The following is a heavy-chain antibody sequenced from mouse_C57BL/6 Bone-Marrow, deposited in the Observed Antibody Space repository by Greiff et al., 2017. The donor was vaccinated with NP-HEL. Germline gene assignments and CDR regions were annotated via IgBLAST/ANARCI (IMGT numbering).Heavy chain of an antibody. CDR2: IHPNSGST. V-gene: IGHV1-64*01. J-gene: IGHJ4*01. CDR3: ARWSADYAMDY. Sequence: QVQLQQPGAELVKPGASVKLSCKASGYTFTSYWMHWVKQRPGQGLEWIGMIHPNSGSTNYNEKFKSKATLTVDKSSSTAYMQLSSLTSEDSAVDYCARWSADYAMDYWGQGTSVTVSS. D-gene: IGHD6-1*01. CDR1: GYTFTSYW.